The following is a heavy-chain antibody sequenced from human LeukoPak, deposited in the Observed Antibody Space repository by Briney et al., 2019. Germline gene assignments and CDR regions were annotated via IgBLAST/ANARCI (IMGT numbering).Heavy chain of an antibody. J-gene: IGHJ4*02. CDR1: GFTFSDYY. D-gene: IGHD1-14*01. CDR3: ARVEKWTNLVRYYFDN. V-gene: IGHV3-11*05. Sequence: PGGSLRLSCAASGFTFSDYYMSWIRQAPGKGLEWISFITSSSGYTYSADSVKGRFIISRDNVKNSLYLQMNSLRVEDTAVYFCARVEKWTNLVRYYFDNWGQGTLVTVAS. CDR2: ITSSSGYT.